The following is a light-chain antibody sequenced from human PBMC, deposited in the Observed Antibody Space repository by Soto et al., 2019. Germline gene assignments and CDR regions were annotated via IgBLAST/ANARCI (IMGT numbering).Light chain of an antibody. V-gene: IGKV1-5*03. CDR1: QSINNW. CDR3: QQYKSFSLT. J-gene: IGKJ4*01. CDR2: NTS. Sequence: DIQMTQSPSTLSASVGDRVTITCRASQSINNWLAWYQQKPGKAPKLLIYNTSYLESGVPSRFSGSGSGTEISLTSSSLQPDDFATYYCQQYKSFSLTFGGGTRVEVK.